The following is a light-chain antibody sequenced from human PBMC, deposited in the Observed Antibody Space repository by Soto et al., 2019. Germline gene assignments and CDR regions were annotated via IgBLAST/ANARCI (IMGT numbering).Light chain of an antibody. V-gene: IGLV2-14*01. J-gene: IGLJ1*01. CDR1: SSDVGGYNY. CDR2: DVS. CDR3: SSYTSSSTLCV. Sequence: QSALTQPASVSGSPGQSITISCTGTSSDVGGYNYVSWYQQHPGKAPILMIYDVSNRPSGVSNRFSGSKSGNTASLTISGLQAEDEADYYCSSYTSSSTLCVFGTGTKVTVL.